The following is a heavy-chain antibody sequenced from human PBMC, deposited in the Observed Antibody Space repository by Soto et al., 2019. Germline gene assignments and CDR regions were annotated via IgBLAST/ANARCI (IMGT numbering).Heavy chain of an antibody. CDR2: ISAYNGNT. D-gene: IGHD3-3*01. CDR3: ARDRRITIFGVVIQGEYMDV. Sequence: ASVKVSCKASGYTFTSYGISWVRQAPGQGLEWMGWISAYNGNTNYAQKLQGRVTMTTDTSTSTAYMELRSLRSDDTAVYYCARDRRITIFGVVIQGEYMDVWGKGTTVTVSS. V-gene: IGHV1-18*01. CDR1: GYTFTSYG. J-gene: IGHJ6*03.